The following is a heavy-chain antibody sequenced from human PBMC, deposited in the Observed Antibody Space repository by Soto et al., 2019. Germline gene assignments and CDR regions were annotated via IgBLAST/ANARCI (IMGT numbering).Heavy chain of an antibody. D-gene: IGHD3-10*01. CDR3: ASTMVRGVIDQSLVKIEGHWFDP. CDR2: INPNSGGT. J-gene: IGHJ5*02. Sequence: ASVKVSCKASGYTFTGYYMHWVRQAPGQGLEWMGWINPNSGGTNYAQKFQGRVTMTRDTSISTAYMELSRLRSDDTAVYYCASTMVRGVIDQSLVKIEGHWFDPWRQGTLVTVSS. V-gene: IGHV1-2*02. CDR1: GYTFTGYY.